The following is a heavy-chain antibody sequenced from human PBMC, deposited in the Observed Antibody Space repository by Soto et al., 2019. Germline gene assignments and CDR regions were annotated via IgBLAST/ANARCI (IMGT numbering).Heavy chain of an antibody. J-gene: IGHJ6*02. CDR3: AREIGGVVPAAPWPHYYYGMDV. CDR1: GYTFTSYY. Sequence: ASVKASCKASGYTFTSYYMHCVRQAPEQGLEWMGIINPSGGSTSYAQKFQGRVTMTRDTSTSTVYMELSSLRSEDTAVYYCAREIGGVVPAAPWPHYYYGMDVWGQGTTVTVSS. V-gene: IGHV1-46*01. D-gene: IGHD2-2*01. CDR2: INPSGGST.